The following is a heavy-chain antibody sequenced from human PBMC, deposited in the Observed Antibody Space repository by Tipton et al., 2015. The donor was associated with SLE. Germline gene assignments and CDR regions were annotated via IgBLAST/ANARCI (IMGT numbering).Heavy chain of an antibody. Sequence: TLSLTCAVSGYSISSGYYWGWIRQPPGKGLEWIGYIYTSGSTNYNPSLKSRVTISVDTSKNQFSLKLSSVTAADTAVYYCARDTVGVRRAFDIWGQGTMVTVSS. V-gene: IGHV4-38-2*02. CDR1: GYSISSGYY. CDR2: IYTSGST. J-gene: IGHJ3*02. D-gene: IGHD4-11*01. CDR3: ARDTVGVRRAFDI.